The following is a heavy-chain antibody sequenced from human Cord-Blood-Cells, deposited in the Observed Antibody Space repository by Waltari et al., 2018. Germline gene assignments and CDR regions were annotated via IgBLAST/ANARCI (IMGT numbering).Heavy chain of an antibody. D-gene: IGHD1-20*01. V-gene: IGHV4-34*01. CDR1: GGSFSGYY. J-gene: IGHJ4*02. CDR2: INHSGST. Sequence: QVQLQQWGAGLLKPSETLSLTCAVYGGSFSGYYWSWISQPPGKGLEWSGEINHSGSTNYTPPLKSRVTISVDTSKNQFSLKLGSVTAADTAVYYCARGLYNWNDAPFDYWGQGTLVTVSS. CDR3: ARGLYNWNDAPFDY.